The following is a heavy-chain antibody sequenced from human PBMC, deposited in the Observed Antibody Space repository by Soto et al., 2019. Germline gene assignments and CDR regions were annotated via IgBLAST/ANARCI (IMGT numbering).Heavy chain of an antibody. D-gene: IGHD3-3*01. V-gene: IGHV1-2*04. CDR3: ARAPHFWSGYSGGYGMDV. CDR2: INPNSGGT. J-gene: IGHJ6*02. Sequence: QVQLVQSGAEVKKPGASVKVSCKASGYTFTGYYMHWVRQAPGQGLEWMGWINPNSGGTNYAQKFQGWVTMTRDTSISTAYMELSMLRSDDTAVYYCARAPHFWSGYSGGYGMDVWGQGTTVTVSS. CDR1: GYTFTGYY.